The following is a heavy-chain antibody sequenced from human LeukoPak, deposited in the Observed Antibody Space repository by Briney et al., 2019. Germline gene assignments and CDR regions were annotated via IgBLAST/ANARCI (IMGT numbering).Heavy chain of an antibody. V-gene: IGHV4-38-2*02. CDR1: GYSISSGYY. J-gene: IGHJ5*02. CDR3: AREAARGRDAMFDP. Sequence: SSETLSLTCIVSGYSISSGYYWGWIRQPPEKGLEWIGSIYHSGTTYYNPSLKSRVTISVDTSKNQFSLKMSSVTAADTAVYYCAREAARGRDAMFDPWGQGTLVTVSS. CDR2: IYHSGTT. D-gene: IGHD3-16*01.